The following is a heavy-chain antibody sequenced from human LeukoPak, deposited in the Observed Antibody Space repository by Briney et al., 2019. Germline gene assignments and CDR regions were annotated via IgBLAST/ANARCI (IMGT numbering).Heavy chain of an antibody. CDR1: GGSISSSSYY. J-gene: IGHJ4*02. D-gene: IGHD3-16*01. CDR2: IYYSGST. V-gene: IGHV4-39*01. Sequence: SETLSLTCTVSGGSISSSSYYWGWIRQPPGKGLEWIGSIYYSGSTYYNPSLKSRVTISVETSKNQFSLKLSSVTAADTAVYYCANSAGTFWGWSDYWGQGTLVTVSS. CDR3: ANSAGTFWGWSDY.